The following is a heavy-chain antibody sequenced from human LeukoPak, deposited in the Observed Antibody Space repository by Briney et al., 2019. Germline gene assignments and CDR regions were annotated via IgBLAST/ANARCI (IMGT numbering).Heavy chain of an antibody. D-gene: IGHD3-3*01. CDR1: GFNFGPYW. Sequence: GGSLRLSCVASGFNFGPYWMSWVRQAPGKGLEWVANIKQDGSEKYYVDSVKGRFTISRDNAKNSLYLQMNSLRAEDTAVYYCARVGTEGGFWGGYTFDYWGQGTLVTVSS. CDR2: IKQDGSEK. J-gene: IGHJ4*02. V-gene: IGHV3-7*03. CDR3: ARVGTEGGFWGGYTFDY.